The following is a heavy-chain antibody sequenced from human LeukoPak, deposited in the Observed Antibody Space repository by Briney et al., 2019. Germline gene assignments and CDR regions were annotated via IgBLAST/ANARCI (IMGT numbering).Heavy chain of an antibody. D-gene: IGHD5-18*01. CDR1: GYTLTELS. V-gene: IGHV1-24*01. CDR3: ATGERDTAMANFDY. CDR2: FDPEDGET. Sequence: ASVKVSCKVSGYTLTELSMHWVRQAPGKGLEWMGGFDPEDGETIYAQKFQGRVTMTEDISTDTAYMELSSLRSEDTAVYYCATGERDTAMANFDYWGQGTLVTVSS. J-gene: IGHJ4*02.